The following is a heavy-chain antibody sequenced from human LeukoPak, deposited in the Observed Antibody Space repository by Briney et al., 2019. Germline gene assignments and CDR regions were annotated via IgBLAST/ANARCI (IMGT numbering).Heavy chain of an antibody. V-gene: IGHV4-34*01. D-gene: IGHD5-12*01. CDR2: INHSGST. Sequence: SETLSLTCADYGVSFSGYYWSWIRQPPGKGLEWIGEINHSGSTNYNPSLKSRVTISVDTSKNQFSLKLSSVTAADTAVYYCARDGEWLDAFDIWGQGTMVTVSS. J-gene: IGHJ3*02. CDR1: GVSFSGYY. CDR3: ARDGEWLDAFDI.